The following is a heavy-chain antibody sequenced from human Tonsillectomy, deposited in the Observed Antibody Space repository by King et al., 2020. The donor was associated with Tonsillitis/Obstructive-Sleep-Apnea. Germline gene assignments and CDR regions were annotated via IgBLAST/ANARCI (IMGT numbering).Heavy chain of an antibody. V-gene: IGHV3-9*01. D-gene: IGHD6-13*01. CDR2: ISWNSGTI. CDR1: GFPFDDYA. J-gene: IGHJ4*02. CDR3: AKDEGSSWCALAN. Sequence: VQLVESGGGLVQPGRSLRLSCAASGFPFDDYAMHWVRQAPGKGLEWVSGISWNSGTIGYADSVKGRFTISRDNAKNSLYLQMNNVRAEDTALYYCAKDEGSSWCALANWGQGTLVTVSS.